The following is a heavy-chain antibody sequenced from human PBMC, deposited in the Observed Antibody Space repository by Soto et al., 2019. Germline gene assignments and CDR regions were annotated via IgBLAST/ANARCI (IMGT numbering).Heavy chain of an antibody. V-gene: IGHV1-69*13. CDR3: AGAPDRRQLVRDPHRYYYAMGV. CDR2: IIPLFGTP. J-gene: IGHJ6*02. D-gene: IGHD6-13*01. CDR1: GGTFNTYA. Sequence: GASVKVSCKASGGTFNTYACSWVRQAPGQGLEWMGGIIPLFGTPNPAKKFQDRVTITADESTRTVYMEITSLRSEDTAMYYCAGAPDRRQLVRDPHRYYYAMGVWGQGTPLTVSS.